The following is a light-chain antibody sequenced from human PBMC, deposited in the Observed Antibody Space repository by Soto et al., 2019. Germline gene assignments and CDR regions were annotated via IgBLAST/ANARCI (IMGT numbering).Light chain of an antibody. J-gene: IGLJ1*01. CDR2: EVS. CDR3: NSYTGSSYSDV. CDR1: SSDVGGYNY. V-gene: IGLV2-14*01. Sequence: QSALTQPASVSGSPGQSLTISCTGTSSDVGGYNYVSWYQQHPDKAPKLLIYEVSNRPSGVSDRFSGSKSGNTASLSIAGLQAEDEADYYCNSYTGSSYSDVFRTGTKLTVL.